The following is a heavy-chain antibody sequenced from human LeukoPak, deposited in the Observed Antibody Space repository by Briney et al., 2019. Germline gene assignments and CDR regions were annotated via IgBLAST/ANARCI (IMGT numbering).Heavy chain of an antibody. CDR2: IYSGGTT. V-gene: IGHV3-53*01. D-gene: IGHD3/OR15-3a*01. J-gene: IGHJ5*02. CDR1: GFNVSNNY. CDR3: ARASWGYDFDP. Sequence: GGSLRLSCAASGFNVSNNYMSWVRQAPGKGLEWVSVIYSGGTTYYADSVKGRFTISRDNSNTTVYLQMTTLSVDDTAVYFCARASWGYDFDPWGQGALVTVSS.